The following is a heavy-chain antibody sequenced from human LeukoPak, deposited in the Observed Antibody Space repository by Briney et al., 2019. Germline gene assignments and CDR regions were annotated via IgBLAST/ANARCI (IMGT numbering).Heavy chain of an antibody. CDR1: GFTFSTYA. CDR2: ISGSGGST. CDR3: AKDRDMTTVTGPDY. Sequence: PGGSLRLSCAASGFTFSTYAMSWVRQAPGKGLEWVSVISGSGGSTYYADSVKGRFTISRDYSKNTLYLQMNSLRAQDTAVYYCAKDRDMTTVTGPDYWGQGSLVTVSS. V-gene: IGHV3-23*01. D-gene: IGHD4-17*01. J-gene: IGHJ4*02.